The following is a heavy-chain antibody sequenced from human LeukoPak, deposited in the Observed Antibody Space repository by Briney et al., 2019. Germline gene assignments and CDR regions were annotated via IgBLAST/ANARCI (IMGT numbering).Heavy chain of an antibody. J-gene: IGHJ6*03. V-gene: IGHV4-59*12. CDR3: ARADSLYYDSSGYYYVHYYYYMDV. Sequence: SETLSLTCTVSGVSISSYYWSWIRQPPGKGLEWIGYIYYSGSTNYNPSLKSRVTISVDTSKNQFSLKLSSVTAADTAVYYCARADSLYYDSSGYYYVHYYYYMDVWGKGTTVTVSS. CDR1: GVSISSYY. D-gene: IGHD3-22*01. CDR2: IYYSGST.